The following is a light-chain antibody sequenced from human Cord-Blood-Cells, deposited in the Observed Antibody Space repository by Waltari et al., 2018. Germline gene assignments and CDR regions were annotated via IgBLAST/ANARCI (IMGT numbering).Light chain of an antibody. V-gene: IGLV6-57*02. CDR2: EDN. Sequence: NFMLPQPHSVSESPGKTVTISCTGSRGSISINSVQWYQPRPGSAPNTVIYEDNQRPSGVPDRFSGSIDSSSNSASLTISGLKTEDEADYYCQSYDSSNYWVFGGGTKLTVL. CDR3: QSYDSSNYWV. CDR1: RGSISINS. J-gene: IGLJ3*02.